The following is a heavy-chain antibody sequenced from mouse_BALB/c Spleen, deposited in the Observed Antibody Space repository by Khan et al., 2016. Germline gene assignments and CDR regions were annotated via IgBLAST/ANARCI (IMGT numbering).Heavy chain of an antibody. J-gene: IGHJ3*01. D-gene: IGHD2-1*01. CDR1: GFTFSDAW. CDR2: IRSKAKNHAT. Sequence: EVKLEESGGGLVQPGGSMKLSCAASGFTFSDAWMDWVRQSPEKGLEWVVEIRSKAKNHATYYAESVKGRFTISRDDSKSSVYLQMNSLRAEDTGIYYCIPNVNYGEFTDWGQGTLVSVSA. CDR3: IPNVNYGEFTD. V-gene: IGHV6-6*01.